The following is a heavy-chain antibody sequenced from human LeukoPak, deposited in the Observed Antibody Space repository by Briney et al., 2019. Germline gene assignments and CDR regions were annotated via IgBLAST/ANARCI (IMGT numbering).Heavy chain of an antibody. CDR2: FDPGDGET. CDR1: GYTLTELS. J-gene: IGHJ4*02. Sequence: GASVKVSCKVSGYTLTELSMHWVRQAPGKGLEWMGGFDPGDGETIYAQKFQGRVTMTEDTSTSTAYMELRSLRSDDTAVYYCARNVDTAMVTVDYWGQGTLVTVSS. CDR3: ARNVDTAMVTVDY. V-gene: IGHV1-24*01. D-gene: IGHD5-18*01.